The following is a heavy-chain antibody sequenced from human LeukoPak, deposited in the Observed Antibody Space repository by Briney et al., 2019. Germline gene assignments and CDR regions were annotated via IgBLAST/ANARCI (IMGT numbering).Heavy chain of an antibody. Sequence: GGSLRLPCAASGFTFSSYAMSWVRQAPGKGLEWVSAISGSGGSTYYADSVKGRFTISRDNSKNTLYLQMNSLRAEDTAVYYCAKDQLYSSSWTHLYYFDYWGQGTLVTVSS. CDR2: ISGSGGST. CDR1: GFTFSSYA. D-gene: IGHD6-13*01. J-gene: IGHJ4*02. CDR3: AKDQLYSSSWTHLYYFDY. V-gene: IGHV3-23*01.